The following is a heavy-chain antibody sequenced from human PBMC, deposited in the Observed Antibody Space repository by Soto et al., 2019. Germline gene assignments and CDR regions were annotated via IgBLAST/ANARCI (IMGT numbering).Heavy chain of an antibody. D-gene: IGHD4-17*01. J-gene: IGHJ6*02. Sequence: SVKVSCXASGGTFSSYAISWVRQAPGQGLEWMGGIIPIFGTANYAQKFQGRVTITADESTSTAYMELSSLRSEDTAVYYCARDRLTPKSNYGDYSDYYYYGMDVWGQGTTVTVSS. CDR1: GGTFSSYA. V-gene: IGHV1-69*13. CDR2: IIPIFGTA. CDR3: ARDRLTPKSNYGDYSDYYYYGMDV.